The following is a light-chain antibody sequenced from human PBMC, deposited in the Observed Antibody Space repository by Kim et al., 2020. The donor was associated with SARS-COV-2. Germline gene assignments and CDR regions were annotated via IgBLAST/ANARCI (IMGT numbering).Light chain of an antibody. CDR3: QAWDSSTAWV. V-gene: IGLV3-1*01. J-gene: IGLJ3*02. CDR2: RDN. CDR1: KLGDKY. Sequence: VPPGQTATITCSGDKLGDKYAAWFQQKPGQSPVLVIYRDNNRPSGIPERFSGSNSGNTATLTISGTQAMDEADYYCQAWDSSTAWVFGGGTQLTVL.